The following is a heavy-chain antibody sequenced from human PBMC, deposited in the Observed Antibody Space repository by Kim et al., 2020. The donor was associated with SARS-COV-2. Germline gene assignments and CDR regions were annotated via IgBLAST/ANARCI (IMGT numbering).Heavy chain of an antibody. J-gene: IGHJ3*02. V-gene: IGHV4-59*01. Sequence: SRDTNYNPPLKSRVTISLDTSKNQFSLKLNSVTAADTAVYYCAKNNALDIWGQGTMVTVSS. CDR3: AKNNALDI. CDR2: SRDT.